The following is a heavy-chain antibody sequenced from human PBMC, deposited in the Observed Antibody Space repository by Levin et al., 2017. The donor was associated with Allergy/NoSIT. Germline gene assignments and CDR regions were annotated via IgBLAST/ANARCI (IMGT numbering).Heavy chain of an antibody. J-gene: IGHJ3*02. CDR1: VGSLISGDYY. CDR3: ARRDWNTYYRDAFDI. CDR2: IYYTGTT. V-gene: IGHV4-30-4*01. Sequence: SETLSLTCTVSVGSLISGDYYLICIRQPPGTCLDWIWYIYYTGTTYYNPSLKSRLIISVDTSKNQFSLKVPSVTAADTAVYYCARRDWNTYYRDAFDIWGQGTMVTVSS. D-gene: IGHD3-10*01.